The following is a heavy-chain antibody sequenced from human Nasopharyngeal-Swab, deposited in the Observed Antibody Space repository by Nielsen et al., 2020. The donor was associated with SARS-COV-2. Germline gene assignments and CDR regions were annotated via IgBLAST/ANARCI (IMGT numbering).Heavy chain of an antibody. J-gene: IGHJ6*02. CDR3: AKDKRYFDWDGMDV. D-gene: IGHD3-9*01. CDR1: GFTFSTYG. V-gene: IGHV3-30*18. Sequence: GESLKISCAASGFTFSTYGMHWVRQAPGKGLEWVAVISYDGGSKYYADSVKGRFTISRDNSKNTLYLRMNSLRAEDTAVYYCAKDKRYFDWDGMDVWGQGTTVTVSS. CDR2: ISYDGGSK.